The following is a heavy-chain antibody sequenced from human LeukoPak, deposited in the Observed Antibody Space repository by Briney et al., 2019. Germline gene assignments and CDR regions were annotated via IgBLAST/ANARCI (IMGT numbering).Heavy chain of an antibody. CDR1: GGSINSGGYY. Sequence: SETLSLTCIVSGGSINSGGYYWSWIRQPPGKGLEWIGYIYYSGSTYYNPSLMSRVTISLDTSRNQFSLNLSSVTAADTAVYYCARARQSGSSNPFDYWGQGTLVTVSS. J-gene: IGHJ4*02. V-gene: IGHV4-31*03. D-gene: IGHD1-26*01. CDR3: ARARQSGSSNPFDY. CDR2: IYYSGST.